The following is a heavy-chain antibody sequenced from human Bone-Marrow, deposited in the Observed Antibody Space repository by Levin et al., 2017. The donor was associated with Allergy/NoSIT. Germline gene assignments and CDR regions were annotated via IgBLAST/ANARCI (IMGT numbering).Heavy chain of an antibody. Sequence: GESLKISCAASGFSFTSSSMHWVRQALGKGPEWLAVISYDGSADLYADSVKGRFTISRDNSQNMMYLQMNSLSPEDTAVYYCARDPGQPGSSWDPNWFDPWGQGTLVTVSS. CDR3: ARDPGQPGSSWDPNWFDP. CDR2: ISYDGSAD. J-gene: IGHJ5*02. V-gene: IGHV3-30-3*01. D-gene: IGHD2-2*01. CDR1: GFSFTSSS.